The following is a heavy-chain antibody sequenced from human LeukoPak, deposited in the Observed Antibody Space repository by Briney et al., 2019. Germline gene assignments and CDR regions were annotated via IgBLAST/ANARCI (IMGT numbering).Heavy chain of an antibody. Sequence: PGGSLRLSCAASGFAFSSYWMHWVRQAPGKGLVWVSRINSDGSSTSYADSVKGRFTISRDNAKNTLYLQMGSLRAEDMAVYYCARDLRLKELAYCGGDCLDYWGQGTLVTVSS. CDR2: INSDGSST. V-gene: IGHV3-74*01. D-gene: IGHD2-21*02. CDR1: GFAFSSYW. J-gene: IGHJ4*02. CDR3: ARDLRLKELAYCGGDCLDY.